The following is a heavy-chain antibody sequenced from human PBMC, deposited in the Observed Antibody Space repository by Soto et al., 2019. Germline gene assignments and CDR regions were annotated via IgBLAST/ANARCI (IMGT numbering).Heavy chain of an antibody. CDR2: ISYDGSNK. J-gene: IGHJ6*02. CDR1: GFTFSSYA. D-gene: IGHD3-9*01. V-gene: IGHV3-30-3*01. CDR3: ARDPVLRYFDWLYAYYYYGMDV. Sequence: QTGGSLRLSCAASGFTFSSYAMHWVRQAPGKGLEWVAVISYDGSNKYYADSVKGRFTISRDNSKNTLYLQMNSLRAEDTAVYYCARDPVLRYFDWLYAYYYYGMDVWGQGTTVTVSS.